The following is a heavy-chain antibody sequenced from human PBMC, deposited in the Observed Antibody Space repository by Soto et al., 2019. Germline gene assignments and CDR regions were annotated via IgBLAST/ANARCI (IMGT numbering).Heavy chain of an antibody. Sequence: ASVKVSCKASGYTFTNYYVQWVRQAPGQGLEWMGVIHPDGGHTTYSQKFQDRVTMTRDTFTSTIYMEPSSLRSEDTAVYYCARGDNDYWGQGTLVTVSS. CDR3: ARGDNDY. CDR2: IHPDGGHT. J-gene: IGHJ4*02. CDR1: GYTFTNYY. V-gene: IGHV1-46*01.